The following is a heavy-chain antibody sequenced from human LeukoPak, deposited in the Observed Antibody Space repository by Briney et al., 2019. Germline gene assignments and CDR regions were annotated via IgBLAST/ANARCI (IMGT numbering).Heavy chain of an antibody. V-gene: IGHV1-69*13. J-gene: IGHJ4*02. Sequence: SVKVSCKASGGTFSSYAISWVRQAPGQGLEWMGGIIPIFGTANYAQKFQGRVTITADESTSTAYMELSSLRSEDTAVYYCARDRWIQDALGDYWGQGTLVTVSS. D-gene: IGHD5-18*01. CDR2: IIPIFGTA. CDR1: GGTFSSYA. CDR3: ARDRWIQDALGDY.